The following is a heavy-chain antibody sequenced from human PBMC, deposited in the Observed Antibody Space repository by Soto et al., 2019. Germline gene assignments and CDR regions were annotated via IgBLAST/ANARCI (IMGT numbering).Heavy chain of an antibody. Sequence: GGSLRLSCAASGFTFSSYAMSWVRQAPGKGLEWVSAISGSGGSTYYADSVKGRFTISRDNSKNTRYLQMNSLRAEDTAVYYCASHLYSSGWYGPPTTDYYYGMDVWGQGTTVTVSS. CDR2: ISGSGGST. CDR1: GFTFSSYA. CDR3: ASHLYSSGWYGPPTTDYYYGMDV. D-gene: IGHD6-19*01. V-gene: IGHV3-23*01. J-gene: IGHJ6*02.